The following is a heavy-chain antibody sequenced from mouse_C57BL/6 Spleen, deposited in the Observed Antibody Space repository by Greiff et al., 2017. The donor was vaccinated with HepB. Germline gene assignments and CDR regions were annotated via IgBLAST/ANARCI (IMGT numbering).Heavy chain of an antibody. V-gene: IGHV14-4*01. J-gene: IGHJ2*01. CDR1: GFNIKDDY. D-gene: IGHD2-5*01. CDR3: TNAYYSNYYFDY. Sequence: EVQLQQSGAELVRPGASVKLSCTASGFNIKDDYMHWVKQRPEQGLEWIGWIDPENGDTEYASKFQGKATITADTSSNTAYLQLSSLTSEDTAVYYCTNAYYSNYYFDYWGQGTTLTVSS. CDR2: IDPENGDT.